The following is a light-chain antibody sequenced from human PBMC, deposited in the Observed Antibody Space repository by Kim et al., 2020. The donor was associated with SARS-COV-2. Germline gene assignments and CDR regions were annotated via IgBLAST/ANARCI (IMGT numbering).Light chain of an antibody. J-gene: IGKJ1*01. V-gene: IGKV1-27*01. Sequence: DIQMAQSPSSLSASVGDRFTITCRASQGISHSLAWYRQKPGKVPMLLIYGASTLQSGVPSRFSGSGSGTDFTLTISSLQPEDAATYYCQKYDSAPWTFGQGTKVDIK. CDR3: QKYDSAPWT. CDR2: GAS. CDR1: QGISHS.